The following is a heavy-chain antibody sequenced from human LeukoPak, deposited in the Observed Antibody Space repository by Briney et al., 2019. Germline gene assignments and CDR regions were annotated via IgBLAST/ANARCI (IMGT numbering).Heavy chain of an antibody. D-gene: IGHD6-13*01. V-gene: IGHV4-4*09. CDR3: VSRAATRHNYGMDV. CDR1: GGSISYYY. J-gene: IGHJ6*02. Sequence: SETLSLTCTVSGGSISYYYWSWIRQPPEKGLEWIGHIYHSGSTNYNPSFKSRVTISVDTSKNHSSLYLNSPTTADTALNSLVSRAATRHNYGMDVWGQGTTVTVSS. CDR2: IYHSGST.